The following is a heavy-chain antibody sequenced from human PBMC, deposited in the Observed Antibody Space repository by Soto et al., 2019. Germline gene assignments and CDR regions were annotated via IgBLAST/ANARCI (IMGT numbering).Heavy chain of an antibody. D-gene: IGHD6-13*01. Sequence: SVKVSFKASGGTFSSYAISWVRQAPGQGLEWMGGIIPIFGTANYAQKFQGGVTITADESTSTAYMELSSLRSEDTAVYYCARVRGAAAGDYFDYWGQGTLVTVSS. CDR3: ARVRGAAAGDYFDY. V-gene: IGHV1-69*13. CDR1: GGTFSSYA. J-gene: IGHJ4*02. CDR2: IIPIFGTA.